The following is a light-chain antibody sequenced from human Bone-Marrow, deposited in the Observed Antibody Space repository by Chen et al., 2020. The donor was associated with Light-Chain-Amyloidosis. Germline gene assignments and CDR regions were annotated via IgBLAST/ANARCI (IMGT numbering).Light chain of an antibody. V-gene: IGLV3-21*02. CDR1: NIGSTS. Sequence: SYVLTQPSSVSVAPGQTATIACGGNNIGSTSVHWYQQTPGQAPLLVVYDDSDRPSGIPARLSGSNSGNTATLTISRVEAGDEADYYCQVWDRSSDRPVCGGGTKLTVL. J-gene: IGLJ3*02. CDR2: DDS. CDR3: QVWDRSSDRPV.